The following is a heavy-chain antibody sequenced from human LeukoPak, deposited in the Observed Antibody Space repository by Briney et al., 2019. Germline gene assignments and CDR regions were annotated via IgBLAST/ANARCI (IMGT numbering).Heavy chain of an antibody. D-gene: IGHD3-10*02. V-gene: IGHV3-48*04. CDR2: ISSSGSTI. Sequence: PGGSLRLSCAASGFTFSSFGMSWVRQAPGKGLEWVSYISSSGSTIYYADSVKGRFTIFRDNAKNSLYLQMNSLRAEDTAVYYCAELGITMIGGVWGKGTTVTISS. J-gene: IGHJ6*04. CDR1: GFTFSSFG. CDR3: AELGITMIGGV.